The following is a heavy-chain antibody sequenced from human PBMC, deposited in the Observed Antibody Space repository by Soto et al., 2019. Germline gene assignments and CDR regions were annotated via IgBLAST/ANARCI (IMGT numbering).Heavy chain of an antibody. CDR2: INPNSGGT. V-gene: IGHV1-2*02. D-gene: IGHD1-26*01. CDR1: GYTFTGYY. CDR3: ARMWELRYYYGMDV. Sequence: QVQLVQSGAEVKKPGASVKVSCKASGYTFTGYYMHWVRQAPGQGLQWMGWINPNSGGTNYAQKFQGRVTMTRDTSISPAYMELSRLGSDDTAVYYWARMWELRYYYGMDVWGQGTTVTVSS. J-gene: IGHJ6*02.